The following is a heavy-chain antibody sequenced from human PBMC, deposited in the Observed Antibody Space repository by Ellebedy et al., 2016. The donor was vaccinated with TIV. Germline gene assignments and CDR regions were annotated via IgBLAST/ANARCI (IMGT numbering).Heavy chain of an antibody. V-gene: IGHV3-43*02. CDR3: AKDSRRYMGGGNFWGN. Sequence: PGGSLRLSCAASGFTFDDYAMHWVRQAPGKGLEWVSLISGDGGSTYYADSVKGRFTISRDNSKNSLYLQMNSLRTEDTALYYCAKDSRRYMGGGNFWGNWGQGTLVTVSS. CDR1: GFTFDDYA. CDR2: ISGDGGST. J-gene: IGHJ4*02. D-gene: IGHD4-23*01.